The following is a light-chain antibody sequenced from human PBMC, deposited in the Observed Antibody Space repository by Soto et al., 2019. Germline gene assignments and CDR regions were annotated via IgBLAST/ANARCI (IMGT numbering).Light chain of an antibody. J-gene: IGKJ1*01. CDR3: QQYNSYSKT. Sequence: EIVMTQSPATLSVSPGERATLSCRASQSLNRDLAWYQQRPGQSPRLLIYDASNRATGIPARFSGSGSGTEFTLTISSLQPDDFATYYCQQYNSYSKTFGQGTKVDI. CDR1: QSLNRD. V-gene: IGKV3D-15*01. CDR2: DAS.